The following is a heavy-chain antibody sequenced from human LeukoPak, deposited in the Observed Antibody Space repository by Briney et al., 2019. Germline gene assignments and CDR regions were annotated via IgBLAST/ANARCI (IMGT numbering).Heavy chain of an antibody. D-gene: IGHD3-9*01. CDR1: GFTFSSYA. J-gene: IGHJ4*02. V-gene: IGHV3-23*01. CDR2: IGGSGGST. CDR3: AKARTYDILTAWDY. Sequence: GGSLRLSCAASGFTFSSYAMSWVRQAPGKGLEWVSAIGGSGGSTYYADSVKGRFTISRDNSKDTLYLQMNSLRAEDTAVYYCAKARTYDILTAWDYWGQGTLVTVSS.